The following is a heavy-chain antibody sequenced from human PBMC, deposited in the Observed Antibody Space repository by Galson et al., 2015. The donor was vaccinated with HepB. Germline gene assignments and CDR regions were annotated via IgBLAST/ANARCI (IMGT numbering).Heavy chain of an antibody. CDR1: GFTFSSYA. J-gene: IGHJ4*02. CDR3: AKDLFDSSGYYYIFDY. V-gene: IGHV3-23*01. Sequence: SLRLSCAASGFTFSSYAMSWVRQAPGKGLEWVSAISGSGGSTYYADSVKGRFTISRDNSKNTLYLQMNSLRAEDTAVYYCAKDLFDSSGYYYIFDYWGQGTLVTVSS. D-gene: IGHD3-22*01. CDR2: ISGSGGST.